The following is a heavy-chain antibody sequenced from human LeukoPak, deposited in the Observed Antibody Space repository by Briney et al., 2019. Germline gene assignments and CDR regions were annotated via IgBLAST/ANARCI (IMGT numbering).Heavy chain of an antibody. V-gene: IGHV1-69*04. CDR1: GGTFRSYA. CDR2: IIPILGIA. D-gene: IGHD3-10*01. Sequence: SVKVSCKASGGTFRSYAISWVRQAPGQGLEWMGRIIPILGIANYAQKFQGRVTITADRSTSTAYMELSSLRSEDTAVYYCARVWFGELGYWGQGTLVTVSS. J-gene: IGHJ4*02. CDR3: ARVWFGELGY.